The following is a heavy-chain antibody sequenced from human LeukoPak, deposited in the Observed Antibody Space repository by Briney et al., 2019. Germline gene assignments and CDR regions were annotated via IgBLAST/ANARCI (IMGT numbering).Heavy chain of an antibody. J-gene: IGHJ3*02. Sequence: SETLSLTCTVSGGSISSYYWSWIRQPPGKGLEWIGYIYYSGSTNYNPSLKSRVTISVDTSKNQFSLKLSSVTAADTAVYYCARAAPATVTRFGKDAFDIWGQGTMVTVSS. D-gene: IGHD4-17*01. V-gene: IGHV4-59*01. CDR1: GGSISSYY. CDR3: ARAAPATVTRFGKDAFDI. CDR2: IYYSGST.